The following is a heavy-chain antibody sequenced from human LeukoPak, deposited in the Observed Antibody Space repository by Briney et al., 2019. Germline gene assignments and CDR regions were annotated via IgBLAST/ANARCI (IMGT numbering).Heavy chain of an antibody. CDR1: GGTFSSYT. V-gene: IGHV1-69*02. Sequence: SVKVSCKASGGTFSSYTISWVRQAPGQGLEWMGRIIPILGIANYAQKFQGRVTFTADKSTSTAYMELSSLRSEDTAVYYCARVSGELDWFDPWGQGTLVTVSS. J-gene: IGHJ5*02. CDR3: ARVSGELDWFDP. D-gene: IGHD1-26*01. CDR2: IIPILGIA.